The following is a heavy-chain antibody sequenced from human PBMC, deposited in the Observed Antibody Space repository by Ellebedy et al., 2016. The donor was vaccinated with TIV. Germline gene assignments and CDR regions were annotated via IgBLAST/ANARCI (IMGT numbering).Heavy chain of an antibody. CDR1: GFTFSNAW. Sequence: PGGSLRLSCAASGFTFSNAWMNWVRQAPGKGLEWVGRIKSKTDGGTTDYAAPVKGRFTISRDDSKNTLYLQMTSLKTEDTAVYYCTKGGSGTQWGYYFDYWGQGTLVTVSS. CDR2: IKSKTDGGTT. J-gene: IGHJ4*02. V-gene: IGHV3-15*01. CDR3: TKGGSGTQWGYYFDY. D-gene: IGHD3-10*01.